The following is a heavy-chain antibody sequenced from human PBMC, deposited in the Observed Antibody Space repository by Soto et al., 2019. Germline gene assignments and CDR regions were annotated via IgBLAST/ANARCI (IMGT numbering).Heavy chain of an antibody. Sequence: EVQLLESGGGLVQPGESLRRSCAASGFTFGNYAMIWVRQAPGTGLEWVSGISRSGDTTYYAASVKGRFTISRDNSKNTLYLQMNSLRAEDTAMYYCAKDPSRPRFGEDYGVDVWGQGTTVSISS. D-gene: IGHD3-10*01. CDR2: ISRSGDTT. V-gene: IGHV3-23*01. J-gene: IGHJ6*02. CDR3: AKDPSRPRFGEDYGVDV. CDR1: GFTFGNYA.